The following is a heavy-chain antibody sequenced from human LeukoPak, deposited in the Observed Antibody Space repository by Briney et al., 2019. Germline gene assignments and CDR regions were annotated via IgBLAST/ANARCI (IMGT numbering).Heavy chain of an antibody. Sequence: SQTLSLTCAVSGGSISSGGYSWSWIRQPPGKGLEWVGYIYDSGRTYYNPSLKSRVTISADPSKNQFSLKLSSVTAADTAVYYCAGSPFYPHHHINWFDPWGQGTLVTVSS. CDR2: IYDSGRT. V-gene: IGHV4-30-2*01. D-gene: IGHD2/OR15-2a*01. CDR3: AGSPFYPHHHINWFDP. J-gene: IGHJ5*02. CDR1: GGSISSGGYS.